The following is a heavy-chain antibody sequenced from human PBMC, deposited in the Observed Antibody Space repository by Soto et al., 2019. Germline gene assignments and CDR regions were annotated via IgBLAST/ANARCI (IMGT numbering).Heavy chain of an antibody. CDR2: IIPAFGTP. CDR1: GGTFNNYA. CDR3: ARDTREITRVRGVIPYYIYHMDV. D-gene: IGHD3-10*01. V-gene: IGHV1-69*01. J-gene: IGHJ6*02. Sequence: QVQLAQSGAEVKKRGSSVKVSCRVSGGTFNNYAISWVRQAPGEGLEWMGGIIPAFGTPKYAQRFQDRVTISADVHAATAYMELTSLRSDDTAVYYCARDTREITRVRGVIPYYIYHMDVWGPGTTVAVSS.